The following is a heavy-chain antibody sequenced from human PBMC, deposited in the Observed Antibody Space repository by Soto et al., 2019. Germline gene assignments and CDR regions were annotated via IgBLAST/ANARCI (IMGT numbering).Heavy chain of an antibody. CDR3: ARMSSSISPGF. CDR1: GFTFSTYS. V-gene: IGHV3-48*01. D-gene: IGHD2-2*01. J-gene: IGHJ4*02. CDR2: INSTGTIK. Sequence: PGGSLRLSCAASGFTFSTYSMNWVRQAPGKGLEWVAYINSTGTIKYYAGSVKGRFTISRDNAKNSLYLQMNSLRAEDTAVYYCARMSSSISPGFWGQGTLVTVSS.